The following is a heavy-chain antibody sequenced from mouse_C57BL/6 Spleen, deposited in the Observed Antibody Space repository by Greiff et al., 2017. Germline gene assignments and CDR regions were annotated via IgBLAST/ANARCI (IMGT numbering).Heavy chain of an antibody. CDR3: ARGAIYYDYHFDY. J-gene: IGHJ2*01. D-gene: IGHD2-4*01. Sequence: EVKLIESGGGLVKPGGSLKLSCAASGFTFSDYGMHWVRQAPEKGLEWVAYISSGSSTIYYADTGKGLFTISRDNAKNTLFLQMTSMRSEDTAMYYCARGAIYYDYHFDYWGQGTTLTVSS. CDR1: GFTFSDYG. CDR2: ISSGSSTI. V-gene: IGHV5-17*01.